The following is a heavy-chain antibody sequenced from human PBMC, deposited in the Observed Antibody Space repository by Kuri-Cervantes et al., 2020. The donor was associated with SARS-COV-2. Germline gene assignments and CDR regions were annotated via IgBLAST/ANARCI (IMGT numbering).Heavy chain of an antibody. D-gene: IGHD3-3*01. CDR2: ISHDGSSK. Sequence: GGSLRLSCAASGFTFSSYGMHWVRQAPGKGLEWVALISHDGSSKYYADSLKGRFTISRDNSKNTLYLQMNSLRAEDTAVYYCAKDLSADFWSGYYKPDAFDIWGQGTMVTVSS. J-gene: IGHJ3*02. CDR1: GFTFSSYG. V-gene: IGHV3-30*18. CDR3: AKDLSADFWSGYYKPDAFDI.